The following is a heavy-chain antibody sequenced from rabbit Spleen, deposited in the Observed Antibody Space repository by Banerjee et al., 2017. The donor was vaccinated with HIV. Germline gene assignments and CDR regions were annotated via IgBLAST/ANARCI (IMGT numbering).Heavy chain of an antibody. D-gene: IGHD1-1*01. CDR2: IYAGSSGST. V-gene: IGHV1S40*01. J-gene: IGHJ6*01. Sequence: QSLEESGGGLVKPGASLTLTCKASGFSFNSGYDMCWVRQAPGKGLEWVACIYAGSSGSTYSATWAKGRFTISKTSSTTVTLQMTSLTAADTATYFCARDTSSSFSSYGMDLWGQGTLVTVS. CDR1: GFSFNSGYD. CDR3: ARDTSSSFSSYGMDL.